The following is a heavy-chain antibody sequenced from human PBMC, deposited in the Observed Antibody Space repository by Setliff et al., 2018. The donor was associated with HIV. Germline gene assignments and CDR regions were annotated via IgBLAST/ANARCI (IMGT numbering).Heavy chain of an antibody. D-gene: IGHD2-2*01. CDR1: GDSVGSGRYS. CDR2: VSYTGST. V-gene: IGHV4-31*03. CDR3: SLQHGRPMRWFGP. Sequence: SETLSLTCTVSGDSVGSGRYSWTWIRQHPGKGLEWIGSVSYTGSTSYTPSLRSRVTISSDTSKNKFFLKLNSLTAADTAVYYCSLQHGRPMRWFGPWGPGTLVTVSS. J-gene: IGHJ5*02.